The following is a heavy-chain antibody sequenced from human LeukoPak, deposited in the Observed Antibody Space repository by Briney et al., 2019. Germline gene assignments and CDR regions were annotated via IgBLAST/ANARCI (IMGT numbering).Heavy chain of an antibody. CDR1: GYTFTNYG. Sequence: ASVKVSCKASGYTFTNYGISWVRQAPGQGLEWMGWISPNNGNRNYAQKFQGRVTMTTDTSTTTAYMELRSLRSDDTAVYYCARGYYCTHGVCYGGDFDNWGQGTLVTVSS. V-gene: IGHV1-18*01. D-gene: IGHD2-8*01. CDR3: ARGYYCTHGVCYGGDFDN. CDR2: ISPNNGNR. J-gene: IGHJ4*02.